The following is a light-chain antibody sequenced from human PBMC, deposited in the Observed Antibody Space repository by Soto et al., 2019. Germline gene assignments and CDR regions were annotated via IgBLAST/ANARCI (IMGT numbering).Light chain of an antibody. CDR2: ASS. Sequence: IQMTQSPSSLSASVGDRVTITCRASQSIRNNLGWYQQKPGKAPNLLIYASSGLQSGVPSRFSGSGSGTDFTLTISSLQPEDFATYYCLQDYNYPYTFGQGTRLEIK. V-gene: IGKV1-6*01. J-gene: IGKJ5*01. CDR3: LQDYNYPYT. CDR1: QSIRNN.